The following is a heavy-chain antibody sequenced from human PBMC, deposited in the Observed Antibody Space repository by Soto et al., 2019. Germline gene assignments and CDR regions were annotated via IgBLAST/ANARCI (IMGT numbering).Heavy chain of an antibody. CDR1: GGSISSYY. D-gene: IGHD6-19*01. J-gene: IGHJ4*02. CDR2: IYYSGST. CDR3: ARVNGLGIAVAGTEYYFDY. Sequence: SETLSLTYTVSGGSISSYYWSWIRQPPGKGLEWIGYIYYSGSTNYNPSLKSRVTISVDTSKNQFSLKLSSVTAADTAVYYCARVNGLGIAVAGTEYYFDYWGQGTLVTVSS. V-gene: IGHV4-59*01.